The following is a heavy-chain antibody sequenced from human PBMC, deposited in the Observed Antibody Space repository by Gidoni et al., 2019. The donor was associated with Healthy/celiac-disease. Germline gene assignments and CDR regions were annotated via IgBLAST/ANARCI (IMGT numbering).Heavy chain of an antibody. CDR1: GGSISSSSYY. CDR3: ARRGYSQYSFDY. CDR2: IYYSGST. D-gene: IGHD2-15*01. Sequence: QLQLQESGPGLVKPSETLSLTCTVSGGSISSSSYYWGWIRQPPGKGLEWMGSIYYSGSTYYNPSLKSRVTISVDTSKNQFSLKLSSVTAADTAVYYCARRGYSQYSFDYWGQGTLVTVSS. V-gene: IGHV4-39*01. J-gene: IGHJ4*02.